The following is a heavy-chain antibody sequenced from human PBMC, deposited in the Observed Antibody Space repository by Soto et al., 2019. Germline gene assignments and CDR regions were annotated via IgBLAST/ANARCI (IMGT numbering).Heavy chain of an antibody. V-gene: IGHV4-59*12. CDR1: GGSISSYY. J-gene: IGHJ5*02. CDR3: AREGSSSPPYNWFDP. D-gene: IGHD6-13*01. Sequence: ASETLSLTCTVSGGSISSYYWSWIRQPPGKGLEWIGYIYYSGSTNYNPSLKSRVTISVDTSKNQFSLKLSSVTAADTAVYYCAREGSSSPPYNWFDPWGQGTLVTVS. CDR2: IYYSGST.